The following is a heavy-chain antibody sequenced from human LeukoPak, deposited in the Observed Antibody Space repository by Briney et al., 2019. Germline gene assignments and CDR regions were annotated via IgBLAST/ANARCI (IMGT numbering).Heavy chain of an antibody. CDR2: IYYSGST. D-gene: IGHD1-1*01. CDR1: GGSISSYY. CDR3: ARTSNYWPPNFDY. J-gene: IGHJ4*02. Sequence: PSETLSLTCTVSGGSISSYYWSWIRQPPGKGLEWTGYIYYSGSTNYSPSLNSRVTISIDTSKNKFSLKLTSVTAADTAVYYCARTSNYWPPNFDYWGQGALSPSPQ. V-gene: IGHV4-59*01.